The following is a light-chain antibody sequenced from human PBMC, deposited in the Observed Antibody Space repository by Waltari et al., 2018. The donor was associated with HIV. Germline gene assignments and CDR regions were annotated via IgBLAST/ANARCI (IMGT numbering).Light chain of an antibody. Sequence: SQLTQPPSVSVSPGQTATLTCSGDDMPAHYVSWYQQKQGQAPVLVMYKVTERPSGIPERFSGSMSGTTVTLTTMGVQPEDEADYYCQSADSDNTYNWVFGGGTKLTVL. CDR3: QSADSDNTYNWV. V-gene: IGLV3-25*03. CDR2: KVT. CDR1: DMPAHY. J-gene: IGLJ3*02.